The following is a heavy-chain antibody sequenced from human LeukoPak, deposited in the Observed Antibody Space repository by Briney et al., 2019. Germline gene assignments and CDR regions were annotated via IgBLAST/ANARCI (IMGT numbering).Heavy chain of an antibody. CDR1: GGSISTINW. V-gene: IGHV4-4*02. D-gene: IGHD1-26*01. J-gene: IGHJ4*02. CDR3: ARVGNTAFDS. Sequence: SETLSLTCAVSGGSISTINWWSWVRQSPIRGLEWIGEIYHDGSTNYNPSLKSRVTISIDKSKNQFSLKLTSVTAADTAVYYCARVGNTAFDSWGQGTLVTVSS. CDR2: IYHDGST.